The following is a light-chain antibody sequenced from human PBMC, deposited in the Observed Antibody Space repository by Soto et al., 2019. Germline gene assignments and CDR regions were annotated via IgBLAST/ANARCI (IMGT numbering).Light chain of an antibody. J-gene: IGKJ4*01. CDR2: KAS. CDR3: RHYNSYPLT. CDR1: QNIVIC. Sequence: DIQMTQSPSTRLPSEEDEVTLTCRAGQNIVICLAWYQKKPGKAPNLLTYKASTLQSGVPSRFSGSGSGTEFTLTISSLQPDDFATYYCRHYNSYPLTFGGGTKVEIK. V-gene: IGKV1-5*03.